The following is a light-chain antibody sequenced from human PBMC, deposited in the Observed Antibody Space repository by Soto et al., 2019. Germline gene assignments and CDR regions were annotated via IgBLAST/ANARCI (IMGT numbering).Light chain of an antibody. V-gene: IGLV1-44*01. CDR2: SNY. Sequence: QSVLTQPPSASGTPGQGVTISCSGSRSNIGRNTVDWYQQLPGTAPKLLIYSNYERASGVPDRFSGSKSGTSASLAISGLQSEDEADYYCAAWDDTLNGVVFGGGTKLTVL. J-gene: IGLJ2*01. CDR1: RSNIGRNT. CDR3: AAWDDTLNGVV.